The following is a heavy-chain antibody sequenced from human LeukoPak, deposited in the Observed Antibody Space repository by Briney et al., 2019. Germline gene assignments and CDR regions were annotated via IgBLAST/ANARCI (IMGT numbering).Heavy chain of an antibody. CDR3: RWNYGGAFDI. Sequence: GGSLRLSCAASGFTFSSYAMHWVRQAPGKGLEWVAIISYDGSNKYYADSVKGRFTISRDNSKNTLHLQMNSLRAEDTAVYYCRWNYGGAFDIWGQGTMVTVSS. CDR1: GFTFSSYA. J-gene: IGHJ3*02. V-gene: IGHV3-30*01. CDR2: ISYDGSNK. D-gene: IGHD1-7*01.